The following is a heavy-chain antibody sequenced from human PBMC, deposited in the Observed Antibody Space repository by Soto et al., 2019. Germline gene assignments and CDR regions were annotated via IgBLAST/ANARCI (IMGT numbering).Heavy chain of an antibody. CDR1: IATLRCYE. J-gene: IGHJ5*02. D-gene: IGHD3-16*01. CDR3: LRDRQTNLRDRFDP. V-gene: IGHV4-4*07. CDR2: IYATGST. Sequence: LARDFSIATLRCYEWSGIRKPPGKGLEWIGRIYATGSTDYNPSLKSRITMSVDMSKKQFSLTLRSVTAADTAIFFCLRDRQTNLRDRFDPWGRRILVSGPS.